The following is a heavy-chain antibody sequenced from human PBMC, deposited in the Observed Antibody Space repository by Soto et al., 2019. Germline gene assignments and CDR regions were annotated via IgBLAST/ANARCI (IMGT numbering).Heavy chain of an antibody. V-gene: IGHV3-7*01. CDR2: INPDGSEK. CDR3: SRSLDF. J-gene: IGHJ4*02. Sequence: GGSLRLSCAAPGFTFSSFWMDWARQAPGKGLEWVANINPDGSEKHYVDSVKGRFTISRDNAKNSLYLQMSSLTAEDSALYYCSRSLDFWGQGTRVTVSS. CDR1: GFTFSSFW.